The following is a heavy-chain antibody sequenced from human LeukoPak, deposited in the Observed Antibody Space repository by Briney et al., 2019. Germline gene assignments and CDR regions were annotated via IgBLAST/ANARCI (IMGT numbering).Heavy chain of an antibody. D-gene: IGHD5-24*01. J-gene: IGHJ4*02. CDR3: ARDGRWLQLVPFDY. CDR2: ISAYNGNT. V-gene: IGHV1-18*01. Sequence: ASVKVSCKASGYTFTSYGISWVRQAPGQGLEWMGWISAYNGNTNYAQKLQGRVTMTTDTSTCTAYMELRSLRSDDTAVYYCARDGRWLQLVPFDYWGQGTLVTVSS. CDR1: GYTFTSYG.